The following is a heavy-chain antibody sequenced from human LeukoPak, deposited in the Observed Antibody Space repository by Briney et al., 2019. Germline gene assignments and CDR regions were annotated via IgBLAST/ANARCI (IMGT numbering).Heavy chain of an antibody. CDR1: GGSISSYY. Sequence: SETLSLTCTVSGGSISSYYWSWLRQPPGKGLEWFGYIYYNGSTDYNLSLKSRVTISVDTSKNQLYLKLTTEPAADTAVYYCARDSTGYSSGWYYYYYMDVWGKGTTVTVSS. V-gene: IGHV4-59*01. CDR3: ARDSTGYSSGWYYYYYMDV. CDR2: IYYNGST. J-gene: IGHJ6*03. D-gene: IGHD6-19*01.